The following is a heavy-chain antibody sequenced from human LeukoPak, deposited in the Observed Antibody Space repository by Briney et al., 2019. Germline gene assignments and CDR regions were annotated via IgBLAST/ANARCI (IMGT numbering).Heavy chain of an antibody. CDR2: IYTSGST. J-gene: IGHJ4*02. CDR3: AREDKGPAFFDY. CDR1: GGSISSGSYY. D-gene: IGHD2-15*01. V-gene: IGHV4-61*02. Sequence: SQTLSLTCTVSGGSISSGSYYWSWIRQPAGKGLEWIGRIYTSGSTNYNPSLKSRVTISVDTSKNQFSLKLSSVTAADTAVYYCAREDKGPAFFDYWGQGTQVTVSS.